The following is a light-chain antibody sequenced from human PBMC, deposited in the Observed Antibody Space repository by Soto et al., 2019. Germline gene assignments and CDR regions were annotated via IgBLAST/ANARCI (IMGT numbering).Light chain of an antibody. J-gene: IGLJ2*01. Sequence: QSVLTQPPSVSGSPGQSVTISCTGTSSDIGTYNRVSWYRQSPGAAPKLLIYEVTSRPSGVPDRLSGAKSGNTASLTISGLQAADDAHDYCSSYVDSATVVFGGGTKVTVL. CDR1: SSDIGTYNR. V-gene: IGLV2-18*02. CDR2: EVT. CDR3: SSYVDSATVV.